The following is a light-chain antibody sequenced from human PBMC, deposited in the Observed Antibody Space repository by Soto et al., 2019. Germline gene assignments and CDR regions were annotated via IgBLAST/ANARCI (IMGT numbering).Light chain of an antibody. J-gene: IGKJ5*01. CDR3: QQYGSSLIP. CDR2: GAS. Sequence: VVTLSTGTLSLSPGERATLSCRASQSVSSSYLAWYQQKPGQATRLLIYGASSRATGIPDRFSGSGSGTDFTLTISRLEPEDFAVYYCQQYGSSLIPFGQGTRLEI. V-gene: IGKV3-20*01. CDR1: QSVSSSY.